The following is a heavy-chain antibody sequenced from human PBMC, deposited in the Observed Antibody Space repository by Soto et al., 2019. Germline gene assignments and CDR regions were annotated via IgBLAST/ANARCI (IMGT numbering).Heavy chain of an antibody. CDR1: GGSISSSSYY. CDR2: IYYSGST. J-gene: IGHJ4*02. CDR3: ARLGYCSSTSCYEMRLEDY. D-gene: IGHD2-2*01. V-gene: IGHV4-39*01. Sequence: QLQLQESGPGLVKPSETLSLTCTVSGGSISSSSYYWGWIRQTPGKGLEWIGNIYYSGSTYYNPSLKSRVTISVDTSKNQFSLKLSSVTAADTAVYYCARLGYCSSTSCYEMRLEDYWGRGTLVTVSS.